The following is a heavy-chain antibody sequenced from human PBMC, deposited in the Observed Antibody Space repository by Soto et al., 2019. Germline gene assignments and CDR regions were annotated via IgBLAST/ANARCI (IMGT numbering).Heavy chain of an antibody. D-gene: IGHD4-17*01. CDR2: IYPDDSDT. Sequence: GESLKISCKGSGYSFNKYWIGWVRQMPGKGLEWMGIIYPDDSDTKYSPAFQGQVTISVDKSISTAYLQWSSLKASDTAMYYCARDTVITPGGNYYYYGMDVWGQGTTVTV. CDR1: GYSFNKYW. V-gene: IGHV5-51*01. CDR3: ARDTVITPGGNYYYYGMDV. J-gene: IGHJ6*02.